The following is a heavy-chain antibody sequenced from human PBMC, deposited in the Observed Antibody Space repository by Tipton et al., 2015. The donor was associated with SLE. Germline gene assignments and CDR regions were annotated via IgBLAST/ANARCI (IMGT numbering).Heavy chain of an antibody. J-gene: IGHJ2*01. CDR2: IYHSGST. CDR1: GYSLSSGYY. CDR3: GRARLGDGVYERWYFDL. V-gene: IGHV4-38-2*01. D-gene: IGHD5/OR15-5a*01. Sequence: TLSLTCAVSGYSLSSGYYWGWIRQPPGKGLVWIGSIYHSGSTYYNPSLKSRVTISVDTSKNQFSLELSSVTAADTAVYYCGRARLGDGVYERWYFDLWGRGTLVSVSS.